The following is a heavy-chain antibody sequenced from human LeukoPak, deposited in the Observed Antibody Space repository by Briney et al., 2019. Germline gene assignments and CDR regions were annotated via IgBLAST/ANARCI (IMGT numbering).Heavy chain of an antibody. Sequence: ASVKVTCKASGYTFTSYDINWVRQATGQGLEWMGWMNPNSGNTGYAQKFQGRVTMTRNTSISTAYMELSSLRSEDTAVYYCARAQVPYGDLDYWGQGTLVTVSS. D-gene: IGHD4-17*01. CDR3: ARAQVPYGDLDY. CDR2: MNPNSGNT. J-gene: IGHJ4*02. CDR1: GYTFTSYD. V-gene: IGHV1-8*01.